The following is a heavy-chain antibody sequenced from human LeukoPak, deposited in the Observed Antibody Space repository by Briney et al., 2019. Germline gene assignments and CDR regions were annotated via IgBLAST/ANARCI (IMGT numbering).Heavy chain of an antibody. V-gene: IGHV4-4*02. J-gene: IGHJ4*02. CDR1: GGSVSSSNW. Sequence: SETLSLTCAVSGGSVSSSNWWSWVRQPPGKGLEWIGEISYSGSTNYNPSLKSRVTVSVDKSKNQLSLELSSVTAAGTAVYYCARGGSWYLSFWGQGTLVTVSS. D-gene: IGHD6-13*01. CDR3: ARGGSWYLSF. CDR2: ISYSGST.